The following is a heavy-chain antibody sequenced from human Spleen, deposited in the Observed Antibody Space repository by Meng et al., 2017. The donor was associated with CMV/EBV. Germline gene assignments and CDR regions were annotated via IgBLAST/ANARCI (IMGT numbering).Heavy chain of an antibody. Sequence: GGSLRLSCAASGFTFNTYAMSWVRQAPGRGLEWVSGISTSGGTTYYADSVKGRFTVSRDNAKDSLFLQMNSLRAEDTAVYYCAKMDFWSGNDYWGQGILVTVSS. CDR1: GFTFNTYA. J-gene: IGHJ4*02. CDR2: ISTSGGTT. CDR3: AKMDFWSGNDY. D-gene: IGHD3-3*01. V-gene: IGHV3-23*01.